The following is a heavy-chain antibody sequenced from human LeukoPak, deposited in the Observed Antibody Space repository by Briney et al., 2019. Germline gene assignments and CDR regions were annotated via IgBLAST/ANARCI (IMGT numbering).Heavy chain of an antibody. Sequence: PGRSLRLSCAASGFTFSSYGMHWVRQAPGKGLEWVAVIWYDGSNKYYADSVKGRFTISRDNSKNTLYLQMNSLGAEDTAVYYCARSKGLGYCSSTSCHYYYYYGMDVWGKGTTVTVSS. CDR2: IWYDGSNK. CDR3: ARSKGLGYCSSTSCHYYYYYGMDV. D-gene: IGHD2-2*01. V-gene: IGHV3-33*01. CDR1: GFTFSSYG. J-gene: IGHJ6*04.